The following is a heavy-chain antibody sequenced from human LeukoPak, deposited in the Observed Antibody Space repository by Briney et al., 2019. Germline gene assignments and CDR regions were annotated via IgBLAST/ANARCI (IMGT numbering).Heavy chain of an antibody. Sequence: GGSLRLSCAASGFTFSSYSMNWVRQAPGKGLEWVSSISSSSYIYYADSVKGRFTISRDNAKNSLYLQMNSLRAEDTAVYYCARNKKGDRYTYGHDYWGQGTLVTVSS. CDR2: ISSSSYI. CDR1: GFTFSSYS. D-gene: IGHD5-18*01. J-gene: IGHJ4*02. V-gene: IGHV3-21*01. CDR3: ARNKKGDRYTYGHDY.